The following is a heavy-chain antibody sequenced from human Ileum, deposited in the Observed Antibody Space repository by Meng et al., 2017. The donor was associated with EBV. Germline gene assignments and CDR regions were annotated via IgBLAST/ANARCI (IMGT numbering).Heavy chain of an antibody. CDR1: GFIFTNAW. Sequence: EVQLVESGGGLVMPGGSLRLSCVASGFIFTNAWMSWVRQVPGKGLEWVGRIRGTNGGGDTDYAEPVKGRFSISRDDSKNTVYLQMNSLKIEDTAVYFCNTEIGQSWYELKFDSWDQGPRVTVYS. J-gene: IGHJ4*02. V-gene: IGHV3-15*01. CDR2: IRGTNGGGDT. D-gene: IGHD3-10*01. CDR3: NTEIGQSWYELKFDS.